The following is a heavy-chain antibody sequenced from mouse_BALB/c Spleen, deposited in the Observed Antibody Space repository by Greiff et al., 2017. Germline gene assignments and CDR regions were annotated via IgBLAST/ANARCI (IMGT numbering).Heavy chain of an antibody. CDR3: TRDGYDYFDY. J-gene: IGHJ2*01. CDR2: IRLKSNNYAT. D-gene: IGHD1-2*01. CDR1: GFTFSNYW. V-gene: IGHV6-6*02. Sequence: EVHLVESGGGLVQPGGSMKLSCVASGFTFSNYWMNWVRQSPEKGLEWVAEIRLKSNNYATHYAESVKGRFTISRDDSKSSVYLQMNNLRAEDTGIYYWTRDGYDYFDYWGQGTTLTVSS.